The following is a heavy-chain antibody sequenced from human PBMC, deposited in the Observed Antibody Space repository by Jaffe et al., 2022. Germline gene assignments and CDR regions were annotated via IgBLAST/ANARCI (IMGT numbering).Heavy chain of an antibody. Sequence: EVQLVESGGGLVQPGGSLKLSCAASGFTFSGSAMHWVRQASGKGLEWVGRIRSKANSYATAYAASVKGRFTISRDDSKNTAYLQMNSLKTEDTAVYYCTRHDWNGGYMDVWGKGTTVTVSS. J-gene: IGHJ6*03. D-gene: IGHD1-1*01. CDR3: TRHDWNGGYMDV. CDR2: IRSKANSYAT. CDR1: GFTFSGSA. V-gene: IGHV3-73*02.